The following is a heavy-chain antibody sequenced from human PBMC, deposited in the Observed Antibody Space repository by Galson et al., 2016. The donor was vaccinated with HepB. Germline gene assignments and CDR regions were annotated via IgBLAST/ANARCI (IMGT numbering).Heavy chain of an antibody. Sequence: SETLSLTCTVSGGSISTSSFYWGWIRQPPWKGLEWIGNILYSGTTYNNPSLKSRVTITVDTSKNQFSLKLTSVTAADTAVYYCARTGRSGSSYGGIRGTFGEGGQGTMVTVSS. V-gene: IGHV4-39*01. CDR1: GGSISTSSFY. CDR2: ILYSGTT. CDR3: ARTGRSGSSYGGIRGTFGE. J-gene: IGHJ3*01. D-gene: IGHD5-18*01.